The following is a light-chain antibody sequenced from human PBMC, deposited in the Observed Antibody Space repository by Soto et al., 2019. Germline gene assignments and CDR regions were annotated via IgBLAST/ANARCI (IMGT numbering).Light chain of an antibody. J-gene: IGKJ1*01. V-gene: IGKV3-15*01. Sequence: EIVLTQSPATLSVSPGERATLSCRASQSVGNNLAWYQKKPGQAPRLLIFEASTSASGIPARFSGSGSGTEFTLTISSLQSEDSAVYYCQQYDDWPPTFGHGTKVEIK. CDR1: QSVGNN. CDR2: EAS. CDR3: QQYDDWPPT.